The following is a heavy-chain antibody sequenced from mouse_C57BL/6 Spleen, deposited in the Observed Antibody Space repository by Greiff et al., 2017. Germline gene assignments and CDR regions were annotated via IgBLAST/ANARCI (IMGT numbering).Heavy chain of an antibody. CDR3: ARNEDGNWFAY. CDR2: IWSGGST. CDR1: GFSLTSYG. J-gene: IGHJ3*01. Sequence: VQLQESGPGLVQPSQSLSITCTVSGFSLTSYGVHWVRQSPGKGLEWLGVIWSGGSTDYNAAFISRLSISKDNSKSQVFFKMNSLQADDTAIYYCARNEDGNWFAYWGQGTLVTVSA. V-gene: IGHV2-2*01. D-gene: IGHD2-1*01.